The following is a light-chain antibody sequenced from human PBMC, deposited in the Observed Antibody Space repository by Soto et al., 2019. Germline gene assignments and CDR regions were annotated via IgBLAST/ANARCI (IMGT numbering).Light chain of an antibody. Sequence: DIGMTQSPSTLSASVGDTVTITCRASQDIDIWLAWYQHKSGKAPDLLIYDASTLQTGVPSRFSGGGSGRDFSLTISGLQPDDFATYFCQQFHTSWTFGQGTRA. V-gene: IGKV1-5*01. CDR2: DAS. CDR1: QDIDIW. CDR3: QQFHTSWT. J-gene: IGKJ1*01.